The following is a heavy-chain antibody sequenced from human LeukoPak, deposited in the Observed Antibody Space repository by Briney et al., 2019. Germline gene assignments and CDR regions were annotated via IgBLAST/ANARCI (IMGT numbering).Heavy chain of an antibody. D-gene: IGHD3-3*01. V-gene: IGHV4-39*01. CDR3: ARQSPPPYVLRFLEWPDSYYFDY. Sequence: PSETLSLTCTVSGGSISSSSYYWGWIRQPPGKGLEWIGSIYYSGSTYYNPSLKSRVTISVDTSKNQFSLKLSSVIAADTAVYYCARQSPPPYVLRFLEWPDSYYFDYWGQGTLVTVSS. J-gene: IGHJ4*02. CDR2: IYYSGST. CDR1: GGSISSSSYY.